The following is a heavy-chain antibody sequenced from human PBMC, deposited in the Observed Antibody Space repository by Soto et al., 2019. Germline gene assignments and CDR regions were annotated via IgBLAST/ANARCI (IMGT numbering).Heavy chain of an antibody. J-gene: IGHJ6*03. D-gene: IGHD2-2*01. CDR1: GGSISSYY. CDR3: ARVKMEGYCSSTSCYAAYYYMDV. Sequence: SETLSLTCTVSGGSISSYYWSWIRQPPGKGLEWIGYIYYSGSTNYNPSLKSRVTISVGTSKNQFSLKLSSVTAADTAVYYCARVKMEGYCSSTSCYAAYYYMDVWGKGTTVTVSS. CDR2: IYYSGST. V-gene: IGHV4-59*01.